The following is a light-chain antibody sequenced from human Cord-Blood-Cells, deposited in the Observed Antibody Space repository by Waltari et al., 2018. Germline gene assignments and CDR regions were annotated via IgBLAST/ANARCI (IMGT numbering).Light chain of an antibody. V-gene: IGLV2-23*01. CDR1: SSDVAGYNH. Sequence: QSALTQPASVSGSPGQSITISRTATSSDVAGYNHVSWYQQHPGKAPKLRIYEGSKRPSGVSNRFSGSKSGNTASLTISGLQAEDEADYYCCSYAGSSTYVFGTGTKVTVL. CDR3: CSYAGSSTYV. J-gene: IGLJ1*01. CDR2: EGS.